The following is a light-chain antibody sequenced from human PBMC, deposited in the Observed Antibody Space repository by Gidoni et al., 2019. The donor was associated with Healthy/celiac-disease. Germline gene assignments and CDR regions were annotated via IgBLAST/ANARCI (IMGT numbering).Light chain of an antibody. CDR1: SSDVGRYNL. J-gene: IGLJ2*01. Sequence: QSALTQPAYVSGSPGQSITISCTGTSSDVGRYNLVSWYQPHPGKAPKLMIYEVSKRPSGVSNRFSGSKSGHTASLTISGLQAEDESDYYCCSYAGSSTVVFGGGTKLTVL. CDR2: EVS. V-gene: IGLV2-23*02. CDR3: CSYAGSSTVV.